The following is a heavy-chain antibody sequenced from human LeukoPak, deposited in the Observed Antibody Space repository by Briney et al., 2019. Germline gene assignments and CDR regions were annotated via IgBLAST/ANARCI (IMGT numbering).Heavy chain of an antibody. D-gene: IGHD4-23*01. CDR3: ARDRTTAVVTPNWFDP. V-gene: IGHV1-46*01. CDR2: INPSGGIT. Sequence: GASVKVSCKASGYTFTDYYMHWVRQAPGQGLEWMGIINPSGGITNYAQKFQGRVTMTRDTSSSTVYMELSSLTSEDTAVYYCARDRTTAVVTPNWFDPWGQGTLVTVSS. J-gene: IGHJ5*02. CDR1: GYTFTDYY.